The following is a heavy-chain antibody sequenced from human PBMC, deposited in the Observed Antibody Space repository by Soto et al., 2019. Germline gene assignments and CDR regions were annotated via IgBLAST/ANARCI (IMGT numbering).Heavy chain of an antibody. Sequence: SETLSLTCTVSGGSISSYYWSWIRQPPGKGLEWIGYIYYSGSTNYNPSLKSRVTISVDTSKNHFSLKLSSVTAADTAVYYCARAWGYAFDIWGQGTMVTVSS. CDR1: GGSISSYY. V-gene: IGHV4-59*01. CDR2: IYYSGST. CDR3: ARAWGYAFDI. D-gene: IGHD7-27*01. J-gene: IGHJ3*02.